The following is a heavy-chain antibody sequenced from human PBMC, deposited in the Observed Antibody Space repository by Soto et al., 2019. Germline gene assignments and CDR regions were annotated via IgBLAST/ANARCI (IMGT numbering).Heavy chain of an antibody. CDR1: GYTFTGYY. D-gene: IGHD3-3*01. V-gene: IGHV1-2*04. Sequence: ASVKVSCKASGYTFTGYYMHWVRQAPGQGLERMGWINPKKGGTNYAQKLQGWVTMTMYTSISTDYMELSRLRSDDTVVYYCSSSTPPYDLDHYYGMDGWGQWTTVTLSS. CDR3: SSSTPPYDLDHYYGMDG. J-gene: IGHJ6*02. CDR2: INPKKGGT.